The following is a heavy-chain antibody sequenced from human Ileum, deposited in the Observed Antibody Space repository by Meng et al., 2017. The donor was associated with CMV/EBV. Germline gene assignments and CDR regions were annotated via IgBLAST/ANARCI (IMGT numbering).Heavy chain of an antibody. J-gene: IGHJ5*02. CDR2: INTDGSST. CDR1: GFTFSRDW. Sequence: EVQLVESGXGLVQHGGSLRRACAASGFTFSRDWMHWVRQAPGKGLEWVSRINTDGSSTSYAESVKGRFFITRDNAKNTLYLQMGGLRDDDTAVYFCTRDPRGPGWFDPWGHGTLVTVSS. CDR3: TRDPRGPGWFDP. V-gene: IGHV3-74*01. D-gene: IGHD3-10*01.